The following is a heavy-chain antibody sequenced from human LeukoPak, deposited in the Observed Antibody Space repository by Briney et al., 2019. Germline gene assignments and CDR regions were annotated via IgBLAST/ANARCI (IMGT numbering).Heavy chain of an antibody. V-gene: IGHV3-30*03. CDR2: ISYDGSNK. CDR3: QLYYYGSGSYYNPDAFDI. Sequence: GRSLTLSCAASGFTFSSYGMHWVRQAPGKGLEWVAVISYDGSNKYYADSVKGRFTISRDNSKNTLYLQMNSLRAEDTAVYYCQLYYYGSGSYYNPDAFDIWGQGTMVTVSS. CDR1: GFTFSSYG. J-gene: IGHJ3*02. D-gene: IGHD3-10*01.